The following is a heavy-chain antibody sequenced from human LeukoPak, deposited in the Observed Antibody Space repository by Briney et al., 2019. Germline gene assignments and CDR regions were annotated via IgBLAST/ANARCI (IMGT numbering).Heavy chain of an antibody. CDR2: INPNSGGT. J-gene: IGHJ5*02. CDR1: GYTFTGYH. D-gene: IGHD2-15*01. V-gene: IGHV1-2*02. Sequence: GASVKVSCKASGYTFTGYHMHWVRQAPGQGLEWMGWINPNSGGTNYAQKFQGRVTMTRDTSISTAYMELSRLRSDDTAVYYCARVVEVVVVVAATESWFDPWGQGTLVTVSS. CDR3: ARVVEVVVVVAATESWFDP.